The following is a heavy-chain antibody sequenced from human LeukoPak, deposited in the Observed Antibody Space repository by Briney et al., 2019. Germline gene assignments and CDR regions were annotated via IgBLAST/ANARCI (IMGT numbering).Heavy chain of an antibody. CDR1: GYTFTSYY. J-gene: IGHJ4*02. Sequence: EASVKVSCKASGYTFTSYYMHWVRQAPGQGLEWMGIINPSGNNTSYAQKFQGRVTMTRDMSTSTVYMELSSLRSEDTAVYYCARVADSNLYFDYWGQGTLVTVSS. CDR3: ARVADSNLYFDY. CDR2: INPSGNNT. V-gene: IGHV1-46*01. D-gene: IGHD4-11*01.